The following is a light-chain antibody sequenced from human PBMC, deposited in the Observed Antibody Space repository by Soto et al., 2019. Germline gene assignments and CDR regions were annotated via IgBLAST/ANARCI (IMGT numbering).Light chain of an antibody. CDR1: QTVIHNH. Sequence: EIVLTQSPYTLSLSPGERATLSCRASQTVIHNHLAWHQQKPGQTPRLLVYGASSRATGIPDRFSGSGSGTDFTLTISRLEPEDFAVYYCQQHGSSPLTFGGGTKVDIK. CDR2: GAS. CDR3: QQHGSSPLT. V-gene: IGKV3-20*01. J-gene: IGKJ4*01.